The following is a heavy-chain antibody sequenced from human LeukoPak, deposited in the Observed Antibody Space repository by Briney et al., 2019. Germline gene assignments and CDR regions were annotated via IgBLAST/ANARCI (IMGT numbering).Heavy chain of an antibody. CDR2: IKHSGST. Sequence: LETLSLTCAVYGGSFSGYYWRWIRQPPGKGLESIGEIKHSGSTNYNPSLKSRVTISVDTSNNQFSLKLSSVTAADTAVYDCARVEGGSLLWFGELPLYYFDYWGQGTLVTVSS. V-gene: IGHV4-34*01. D-gene: IGHD3-10*01. CDR3: ARVEGGSLLWFGELPLYYFDY. CDR1: GGSFSGYY. J-gene: IGHJ4*02.